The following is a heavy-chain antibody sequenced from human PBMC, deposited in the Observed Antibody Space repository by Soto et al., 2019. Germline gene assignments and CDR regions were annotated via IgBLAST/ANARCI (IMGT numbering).Heavy chain of an antibody. CDR1: GGSISSYY. CDR3: ARDGGTTVVSRAFDM. V-gene: IGHV4-59*01. CDR2: IYYSGST. D-gene: IGHD4-17*01. Sequence: SETLSLTCTVSGGSISSYYWSWIRQPPGKGLEWIGNIYYSGSTNYNPSLKSRVTISVDTSKNQFSLKLSSVTAADTAVYYCARDGGTTVVSRAFDMWGQGTMVT. J-gene: IGHJ3*02.